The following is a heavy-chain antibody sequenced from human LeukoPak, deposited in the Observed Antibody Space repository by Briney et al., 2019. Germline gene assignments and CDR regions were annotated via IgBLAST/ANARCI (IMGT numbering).Heavy chain of an antibody. V-gene: IGHV3-49*04. Sequence: GGSLRLSCTASGFTFGDYAISWVRQAPGKGLEWVGFIRSKAYGGTTEYAASVKGRFTISRDDSKSIAYLQMNSLKTEDTAVYYCTRGYGSHAYWGQGTPVTVSS. D-gene: IGHD2-15*01. J-gene: IGHJ4*02. CDR1: GFTFGDYA. CDR2: IRSKAYGGTT. CDR3: TRGYGSHAY.